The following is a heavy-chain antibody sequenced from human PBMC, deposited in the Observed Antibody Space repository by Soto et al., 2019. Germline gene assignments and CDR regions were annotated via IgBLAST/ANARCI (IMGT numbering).Heavy chain of an antibody. CDR1: GYSFTSYW. J-gene: IGHJ6*02. CDR2: IDPSDSYT. V-gene: IGHV5-10-1*01. Sequence: PGESLKISCKGSGYSFTSYWISWVRQMPGKGLEWMGRIDPSDSYTNYSPSFQGHVTISADKSISTAYLQWSSLKASDTAMYYCARRGATRLHYYSMDVWGQGTTVTVSS. D-gene: IGHD1-26*01. CDR3: ARRGATRLHYYSMDV.